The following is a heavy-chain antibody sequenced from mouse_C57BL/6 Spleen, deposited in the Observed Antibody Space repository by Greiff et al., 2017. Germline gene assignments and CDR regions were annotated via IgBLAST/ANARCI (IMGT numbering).Heavy chain of an antibody. D-gene: IGHD1-1*01. CDR3: ARNQVFTTVVADYYAMDY. V-gene: IGHV2-2*01. Sequence: VQLQQSGPGLVQPSQSLSITCTVSGFSLTSYGVHWVRQSPGKGLEWLGVQWSGGSTDYNAAFISRLSISKDNSKSQVVFKMNSLQADDTAIYYCARNQVFTTVVADYYAMDYWGQGTSVTVSS. J-gene: IGHJ4*01. CDR1: GFSLTSYG. CDR2: QWSGGST.